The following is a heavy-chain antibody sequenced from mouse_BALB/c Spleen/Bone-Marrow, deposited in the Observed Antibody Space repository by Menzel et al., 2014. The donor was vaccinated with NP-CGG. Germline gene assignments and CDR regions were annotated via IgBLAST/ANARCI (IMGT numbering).Heavy chain of an antibody. CDR1: GYVFTDYW. Sequence: QVQLKESGAELVWPGSSVKISCKASGYVFTDYWMNRLRQRPGQGLERIGQLFPVNADTNYKANFKDKVTLTADKSSTTAYMQLSSLTSEDSAVYFCARFATGSLAYWGQGTLVTVSA. V-gene: IGHV1-80*01. J-gene: IGHJ3*01. CDR3: ARFATGSLAY. D-gene: IGHD1-1*01. CDR2: LFPVNADT.